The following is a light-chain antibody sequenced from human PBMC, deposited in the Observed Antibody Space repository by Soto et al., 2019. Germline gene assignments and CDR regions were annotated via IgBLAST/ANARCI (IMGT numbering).Light chain of an antibody. CDR2: DAS. V-gene: IGKV1-5*01. J-gene: IGKJ5*01. CDR1: QSISSW. Sequence: DIQMTQSPSTLSSSVGDRVTLTCRASQSISSWLAWYKQKPGKAPKLLIYDASSLESGVPSRFSGTGSGTDFTLTISSLQPEDFETYYCQQSYSTLITFGQGTRLEIK. CDR3: QQSYSTLIT.